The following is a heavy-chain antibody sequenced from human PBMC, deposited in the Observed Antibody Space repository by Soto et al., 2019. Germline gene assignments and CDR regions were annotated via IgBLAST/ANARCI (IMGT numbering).Heavy chain of an antibody. CDR3: AKDKLEYSSSFGF. Sequence: PGGFLRLSCAASGFTFSSYVMHWVRQAPGKGLEWVAVISYDGSNKYYADSVKGRFTISRDNSKNTLYLQMNSLRAEDTAVYYCAKDKLEYSSSFGFWGQGTLVTVSS. CDR2: ISYDGSNK. D-gene: IGHD6-6*01. V-gene: IGHV3-30*18. J-gene: IGHJ4*02. CDR1: GFTFSSYV.